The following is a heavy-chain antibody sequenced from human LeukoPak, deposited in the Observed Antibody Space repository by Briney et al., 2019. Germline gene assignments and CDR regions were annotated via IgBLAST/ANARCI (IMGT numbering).Heavy chain of an antibody. CDR2: ISWDGGTI. CDR3: AKMAVENYYDSSDYSNYYMDA. CDR1: GFNFDDYT. J-gene: IGHJ6*03. V-gene: IGHV3-43*01. D-gene: IGHD3-22*01. Sequence: GGSLRLSFAASGFNFDDYTMHWLRQPPGKGLQWVSLISWDGGTIYYADSAKGRFTISRDNSKEVLYLQMDSLTTDDTALYYCAKMAVENYYDSSDYSNYYMDAWGKGTTVIVS.